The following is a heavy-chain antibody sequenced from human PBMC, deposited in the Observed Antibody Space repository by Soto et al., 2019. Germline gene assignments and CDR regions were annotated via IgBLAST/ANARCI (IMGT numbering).Heavy chain of an antibody. CDR3: ARHSGVAKTRYYYMDV. Sequence: PSETLSLTCTVSGGSISSSSYYWGWIRQPPGKGLEWIGSIYYSGSTYYNPSLKSRVTISVDTSKNQFSLKLSSVTAADTAVYYCARHSGVAKTRYYYMDVWGKGTTVTV. CDR2: IYYSGST. V-gene: IGHV4-39*01. CDR1: GGSISSSSYY. J-gene: IGHJ6*03. D-gene: IGHD3-10*01.